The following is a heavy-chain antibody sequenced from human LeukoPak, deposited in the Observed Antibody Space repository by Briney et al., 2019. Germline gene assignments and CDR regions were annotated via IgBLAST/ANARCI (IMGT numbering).Heavy chain of an antibody. Sequence: PGGTLRLSCAASGFTFSSYGMSWVRQAPGKGLEWVSAISGSGGSTYYADSVKGRFTISRDNAKNTLHLQMNSLRAEDTAVYYCARGGYYGSGLYYFDSWGQGTLVTVSS. CDR2: ISGSGGST. D-gene: IGHD3-3*01. J-gene: IGHJ4*02. V-gene: IGHV3-23*01. CDR3: ARGGYYGSGLYYFDS. CDR1: GFTFSSYG.